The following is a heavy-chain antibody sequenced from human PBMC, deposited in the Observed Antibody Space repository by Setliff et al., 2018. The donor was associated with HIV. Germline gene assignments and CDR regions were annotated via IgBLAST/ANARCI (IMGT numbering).Heavy chain of an antibody. J-gene: IGHJ4*02. V-gene: IGHV4-59*11. Sequence: SETLSLTCTVSGDSISSHYWSWIRQPPGKGLEWIGYIYNSGTTNYNPSLKSRVTMSVHTSKNQFSLKLSSVTAADTAVYYCARGEYYFDYWGQGTLVTVSS. CDR3: ARGEYYFDY. CDR1: GDSISSHY. CDR2: IYNSGTT.